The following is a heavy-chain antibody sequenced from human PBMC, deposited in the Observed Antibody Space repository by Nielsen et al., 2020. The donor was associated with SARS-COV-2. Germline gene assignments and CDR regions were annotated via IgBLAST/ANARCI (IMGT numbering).Heavy chain of an antibody. CDR2: IGVSYSTT. V-gene: IGHV3-23*01. CDR3: AREGVGWFDP. Sequence: GESLKISCAASGATFSSFALSWIRLAPGKGLEWVSGIGVSYSTTYYADSVKGRFTISRDNSKKTVFLQMNSLRVEDTAVYYCAREGVGWFDPWGQGTLVTVSS. J-gene: IGHJ5*02. D-gene: IGHD1-26*01. CDR1: GATFSSFA.